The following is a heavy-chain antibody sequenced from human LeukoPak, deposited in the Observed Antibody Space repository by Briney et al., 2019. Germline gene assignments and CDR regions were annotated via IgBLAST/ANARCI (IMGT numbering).Heavy chain of an antibody. V-gene: IGHV3-33*01. CDR1: GFTFSNYG. CDR3: ARDHSGTQDY. CDR2: KWDDGSNE. D-gene: IGHD1-1*01. J-gene: IGHJ4*02. Sequence: GGSLRLSCAASGFTFSNYGMHWVRQAPGKGLEWGAAKWDDGSNEYYADSVKGRFTIFRDNRRNTLYLQVNSLRAEDTAVYSCARDHSGTQDYWGQGTLVTVSS.